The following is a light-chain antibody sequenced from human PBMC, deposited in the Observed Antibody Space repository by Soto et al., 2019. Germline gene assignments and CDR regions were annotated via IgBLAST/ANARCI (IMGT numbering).Light chain of an antibody. Sequence: QSVLTQPPSVSGAPGQRVTISFTGSSSNIGAGYDVHWYQQLPGTAPKLLIYGNSNRPSGVPDRFSGSKSGTSASLAITGLQAEDEADYYCQSYDSSRSVLFGGGTKLTVL. CDR3: QSYDSSRSVL. J-gene: IGLJ2*01. CDR1: SSNIGAGYD. CDR2: GNS. V-gene: IGLV1-40*01.